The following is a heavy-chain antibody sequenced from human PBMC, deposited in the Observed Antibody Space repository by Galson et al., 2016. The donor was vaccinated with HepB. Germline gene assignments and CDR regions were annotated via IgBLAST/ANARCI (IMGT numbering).Heavy chain of an antibody. CDR1: GFTFNNAW. CDR2: IKSKTDGGTT. Sequence: SLRLSCAVSGFTFNNAWMSWVRQAPGKGLEWVGRIKSKTDGGTTDYAAPVKGRFTISRDDSKNTLYLQMNSLKAEDTAVYYCTRRRTSCSTFDYWGQGTLVTVSS. J-gene: IGHJ4*02. D-gene: IGHD2-2*01. CDR3: TRRRTSCSTFDY. V-gene: IGHV3-15*01.